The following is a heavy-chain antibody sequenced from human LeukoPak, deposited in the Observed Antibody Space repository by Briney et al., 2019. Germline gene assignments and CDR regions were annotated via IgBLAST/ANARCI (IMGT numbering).Heavy chain of an antibody. Sequence: GGXXXLXXAASGFTFSSXXXXWVRXAPGKGXXXXXNIKQDGSEKYYVDSVKGRFTISRDNAKNSLYLQMNSLRAEDTAVYYCARDGMYYDFWSGYLYYFDYWGQGTLVTVSS. CDR3: ARDGMYYDFWSGYLYYFDY. J-gene: IGHJ4*02. V-gene: IGHV3-7*01. CDR2: IKQDGSEK. D-gene: IGHD3-3*01. CDR1: GFTFSSXX.